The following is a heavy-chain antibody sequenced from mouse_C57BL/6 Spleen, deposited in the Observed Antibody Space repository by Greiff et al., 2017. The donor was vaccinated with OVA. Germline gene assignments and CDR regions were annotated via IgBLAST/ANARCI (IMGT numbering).Heavy chain of an antibody. Sequence: QVQLQQSGAELVKPGASVKISCKASGYAFSSYWMNWVKQRPGKGLEWIGQIYPGDGDTNYNGKFKGKATLTADKSSSTAYMQLSSLTSEDSAVYFCARSEGYCGRSFDYWGQGTTPTVSS. V-gene: IGHV1-80*01. CDR3: ARSEGYCGRSFDY. CDR2: IYPGDGDT. D-gene: IGHD1-1*01. CDR1: GYAFSSYW. J-gene: IGHJ2*01.